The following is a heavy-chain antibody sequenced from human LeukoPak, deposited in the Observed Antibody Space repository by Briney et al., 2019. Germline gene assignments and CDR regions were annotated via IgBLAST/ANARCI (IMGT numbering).Heavy chain of an antibody. V-gene: IGHV4-59*08. D-gene: IGHD1-26*01. J-gene: IGHJ3*02. CDR1: GGSISTYY. Sequence: SSETLSLTCTVSGGSISTYYWSWIRQPPGKGLEWIGYIHYSGTTNYNPSLKSRVTISVETSKNQFTLKLSSWTPATPPAYYCARQGTVGSVGAFEIWGQGAMVTLSS. CDR2: IHYSGTT. CDR3: ARQGTVGSVGAFEI.